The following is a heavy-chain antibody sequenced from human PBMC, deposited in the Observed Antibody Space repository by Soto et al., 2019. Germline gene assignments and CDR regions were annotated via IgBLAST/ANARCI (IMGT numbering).Heavy chain of an antibody. CDR3: ARGGWGRYVDL. CDR1: GFTFSNYW. D-gene: IGHD2-21*02. V-gene: IGHV3-7*05. J-gene: IGHJ2*01. Sequence: EVQLVESGGGLVQPGGSLRLSCVASGFTFSNYWMNWVRQTPGKGLEWVANIKQDGSEKYYVGSVGGRFTISRDNAKNSLYLQMNSLRTEDTAVYYCARGGWGRYVDLWGRGTLVTVSS. CDR2: IKQDGSEK.